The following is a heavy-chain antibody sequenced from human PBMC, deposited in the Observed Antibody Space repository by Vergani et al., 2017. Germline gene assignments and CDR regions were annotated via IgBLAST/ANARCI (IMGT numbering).Heavy chain of an antibody. J-gene: IGHJ4*02. V-gene: IGHV3-30-3*01. CDR1: GFALNRHA. CDR3: VRDRGLCAGGRCYTEAWDY. Sequence: QVQLVESGGGVVQPGTSLRLSCVVSGFALNRHAMYWVRQAPGKGLEWVVGISFDGTNEYYPDLVKGRFTISRDIAKNTLYLQVRSLRLEDTGVHHCVRDRGLCAGGRCYTEAWDYWGQGTPVTVSS. CDR2: ISFDGTNE. D-gene: IGHD2-2*02.